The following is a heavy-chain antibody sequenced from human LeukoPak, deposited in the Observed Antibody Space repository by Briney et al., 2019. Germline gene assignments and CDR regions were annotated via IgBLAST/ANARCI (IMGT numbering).Heavy chain of an antibody. Sequence: ESLKISCKGSGYTFTSYWIGWVRQMPGKGLEWMGIIYPGDSDTRYSPSFQGQVSISVDKSISTAYLQWSSLKASDTAMYYCARRGSDWYVDYWGQGTLVTVSS. CDR3: ARRGSDWYVDY. CDR2: IYPGDSDT. J-gene: IGHJ4*02. CDR1: GYTFTSYW. D-gene: IGHD6-19*01. V-gene: IGHV5-51*01.